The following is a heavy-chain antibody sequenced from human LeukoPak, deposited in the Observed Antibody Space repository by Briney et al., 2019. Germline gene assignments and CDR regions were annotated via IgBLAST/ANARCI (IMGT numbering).Heavy chain of an antibody. Sequence: ASVKVSCKVSGYTLTELSMRWVRQAPGKGLEWMGGFDPEDGETIYAQKFQGRVTMTEDTSTDTAYMELSSLRSEDTAVYYCATQAPGWLVDAFDIWGQGTMVTVSS. V-gene: IGHV1-24*01. CDR1: GYTLTELS. CDR2: FDPEDGET. J-gene: IGHJ3*02. D-gene: IGHD6-19*01. CDR3: ATQAPGWLVDAFDI.